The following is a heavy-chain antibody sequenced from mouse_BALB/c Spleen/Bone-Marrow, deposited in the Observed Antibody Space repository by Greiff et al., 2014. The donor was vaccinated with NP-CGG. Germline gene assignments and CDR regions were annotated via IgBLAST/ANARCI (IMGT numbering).Heavy chain of an antibody. D-gene: IGHD3-3*01. J-gene: IGHJ2*01. CDR2: IYPSDSYT. V-gene: IGHV1-69*02. CDR1: GYTFTSYW. CDR3: TRGTRYYFDY. Sequence: QVQLQQSGAELVRPGASVKLSCKASGYTFTSYWINWVKQRPGQGLEWIGNIYPSDSYTNYNQKFKDKATLTVDKSSSTAYMQHSSPTSEDSAVYYCTRGTRYYFDYWGQGTTLTVSS.